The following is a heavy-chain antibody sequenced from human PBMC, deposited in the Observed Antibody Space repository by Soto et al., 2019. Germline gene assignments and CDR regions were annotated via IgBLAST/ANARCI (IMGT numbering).Heavy chain of an antibody. Sequence: QVQLVESGGGVVQPGRSLRLSCAASGFTFSSYAMHWVRQAPGKGLEWVAVISYDGSNKYYADSVKVRFTISRDNSKNTLYLQMNSLRAEDTAVYYCASDNDYGDFPFDYWGQGTLVTVSS. J-gene: IGHJ4*02. V-gene: IGHV3-30-3*01. CDR1: GFTFSSYA. CDR3: ASDNDYGDFPFDY. CDR2: ISYDGSNK. D-gene: IGHD4-17*01.